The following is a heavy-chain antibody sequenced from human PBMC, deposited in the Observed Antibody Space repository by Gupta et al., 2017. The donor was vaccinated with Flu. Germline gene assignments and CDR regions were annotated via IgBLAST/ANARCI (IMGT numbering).Heavy chain of an antibody. CDR2: SSRRGNT. Sequence: CAASGLTVRSDDMSWVRMEAGKGLEWVSFSSRRGNTYQTDSVKGRFTISRDNTKNVVNLQMNNMRVEDTACYYCARGHWDSWGQGTLVTV. V-gene: IGHV3-48*03. CDR3: ARGHWDS. CDR1: GLTVRSDD. J-gene: IGHJ4*02.